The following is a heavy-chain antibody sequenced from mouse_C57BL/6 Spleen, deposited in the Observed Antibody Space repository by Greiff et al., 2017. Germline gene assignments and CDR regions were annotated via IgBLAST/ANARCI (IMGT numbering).Heavy chain of an antibody. CDR1: GYAFSSSW. CDR3: ARGGITTVVVPFAY. V-gene: IGHV1-82*01. D-gene: IGHD1-1*01. CDR2: IYPGDGDT. J-gene: IGHJ3*01. Sequence: QVQLQQSGPELVKPGASVKISCKASGYAFSSSWMNWVKQRPGKGLEWIGRIYPGDGDTNYNGKFKGTATLTADKSSSTAYMQLSSLTSEDSAVYFCARGGITTVVVPFAYWGQGTLVTGSA.